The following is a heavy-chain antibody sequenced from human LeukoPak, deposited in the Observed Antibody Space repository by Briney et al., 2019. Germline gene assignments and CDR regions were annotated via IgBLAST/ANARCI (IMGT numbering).Heavy chain of an antibody. J-gene: IGHJ4*02. CDR2: IYSGGST. CDR3: TTDPNYGSGSYYNGPDY. V-gene: IGHV3-53*01. CDR1: GFTVSSNY. Sequence: GGSLRLSCAASGFTVSSNYMSWVRQAPGKGLEWVSVIYSGGSTYYADSVKGRFTISRDNSKNTLYLQMNSLRAEDTAVYYCTTDPNYGSGSYYNGPDYWGQGTLVTVSS. D-gene: IGHD3-10*01.